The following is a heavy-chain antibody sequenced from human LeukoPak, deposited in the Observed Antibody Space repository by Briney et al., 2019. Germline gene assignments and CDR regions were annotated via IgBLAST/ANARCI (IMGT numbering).Heavy chain of an antibody. D-gene: IGHD2-15*01. CDR3: ARGPYCSGGSCYSLYYYYYYMDV. V-gene: IGHV4-34*01. J-gene: IGHJ6*03. CDR1: GGSFSGYY. CDR2: INHSGST. Sequence: PSETLSLTCAVYGGSFSGYYWSWIRQPPGKGLEWIGEINHSGSTNYNPSLKSRVTVSVDTSKNQFSLKLSSVTAADTAVYYCARGPYCSGGSCYSLYYYYYYMDVWGKGTTVTVSS.